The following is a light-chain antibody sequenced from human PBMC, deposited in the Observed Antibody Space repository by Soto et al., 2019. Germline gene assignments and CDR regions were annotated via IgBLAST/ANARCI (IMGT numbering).Light chain of an antibody. V-gene: IGKV3-20*01. CDR1: QSVSSSY. CDR2: GAS. J-gene: IGKJ3*01. CDR3: QQYGSSLLFT. Sequence: EIVLTQSPGTLSLSPGERATLSCRASQSVSSSYLAWYQQKPGQAPRLLIYGASSRATGIPDRFSGSGSGTDFTLTIIRLEPEDFAVYYCQQYGSSLLFTFGPGTKVDI.